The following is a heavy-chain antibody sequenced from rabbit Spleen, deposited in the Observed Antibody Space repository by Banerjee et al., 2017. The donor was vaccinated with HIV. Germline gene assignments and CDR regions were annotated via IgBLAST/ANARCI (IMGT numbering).Heavy chain of an antibody. J-gene: IGHJ3*01. Sequence: ELVESGGGLVQPGESLKLSCKASGIDFNSFGINWVRQAPGKGPEWIAYIYPGFAIRKYANSVKGRFTISSDNAQNTVFLQMTSLTASDTATYFCARDLYGSGWGALAYGLDLWGQGTLVTVS. D-gene: IGHD4-1*01. CDR1: GIDFNSFG. CDR2: IYPGFAIR. CDR3: ARDLYGSGWGALAYGLDL. V-gene: IGHV1S47*01.